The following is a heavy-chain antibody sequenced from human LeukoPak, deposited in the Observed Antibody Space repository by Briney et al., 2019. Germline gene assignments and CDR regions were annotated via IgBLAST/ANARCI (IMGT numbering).Heavy chain of an antibody. V-gene: IGHV3-53*01. Sequence: GGSLRLSCAASGFTVSSNYMNWVRQAPGKGLEWVSVIYGGGNIYYADSVKGRFTISRDNSKNTLYLQMNSLRAEDTAVYYCARGAGYNYPYHFDYWGQGTLVTVSS. CDR1: GFTVSSNY. J-gene: IGHJ4*02. D-gene: IGHD5-24*01. CDR2: IYGGGNI. CDR3: ARGAGYNYPYHFDY.